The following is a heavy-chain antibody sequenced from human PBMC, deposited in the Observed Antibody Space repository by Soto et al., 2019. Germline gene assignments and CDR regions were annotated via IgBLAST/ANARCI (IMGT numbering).Heavy chain of an antibody. Sequence: EVELLESGGGIVQPGGSLRVSCVASGFTFRNFVMSWVRQAPGQGLEWVSAIRGTGGETFYADSVKGRFTISRNNSKNPLYLQMPSLRDEDTDLYFCAQDRGWGVVSPSPDYWGHGTLVTVSS. CDR1: GFTFRNFV. J-gene: IGHJ4*01. D-gene: IGHD2-21*01. V-gene: IGHV3-23*01. CDR2: IRGTGGET. CDR3: AQDRGWGVVSPSPDY.